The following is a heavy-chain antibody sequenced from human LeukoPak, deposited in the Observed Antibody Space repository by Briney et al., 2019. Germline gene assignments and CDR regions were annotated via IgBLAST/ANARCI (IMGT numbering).Heavy chain of an antibody. CDR3: AKDLTVVAQRAFDI. CDR1: GGSISSSSYY. J-gene: IGHJ3*02. Sequence: PSETLSLTCTLSGGSISSSSYYWGWIRQPPGKGLEWIGSIFYSGSTYYNPSLKSRVTISVDTSKNQFSLKLSSVTAADTAVYYCAKDLTVVAQRAFDIWGQGTMVTVSS. CDR2: IFYSGST. D-gene: IGHD4-23*01. V-gene: IGHV4-39*02.